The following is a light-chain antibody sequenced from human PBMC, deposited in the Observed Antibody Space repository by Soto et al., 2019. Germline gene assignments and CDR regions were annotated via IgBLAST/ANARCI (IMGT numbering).Light chain of an antibody. Sequence: EIVLTQSQITLSLSPGERATLSCRASQSVSSNYLAWYQQKPGQTPKVLIYRASTRATGIPDRFSGSGSGTDFTLTISRLEAEDFAVYYCQQYGSSPLTFGGGTKVDNK. CDR1: QSVSSNY. CDR3: QQYGSSPLT. CDR2: RAS. J-gene: IGKJ4*01. V-gene: IGKV3-20*01.